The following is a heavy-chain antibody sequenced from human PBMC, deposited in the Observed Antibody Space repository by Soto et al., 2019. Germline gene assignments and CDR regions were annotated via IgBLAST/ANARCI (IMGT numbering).Heavy chain of an antibody. CDR2: IRSKANSYAT. Sequence: GGSLRLSCAASGFTFSGSAMHWVRQASGKGLEWVGRIRSKANSYATAYAASVKGRFTISRDDSKNTAYLQMNSLKTEGTAVYYCTVDIPLPPYGFRDAFDIWGQGTMVTVSS. CDR1: GFTFSGSA. CDR3: TVDIPLPPYGFRDAFDI. V-gene: IGHV3-73*01. D-gene: IGHD4-17*01. J-gene: IGHJ3*02.